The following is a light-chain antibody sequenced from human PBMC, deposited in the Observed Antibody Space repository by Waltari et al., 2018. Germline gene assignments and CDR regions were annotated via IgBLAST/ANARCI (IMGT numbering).Light chain of an antibody. CDR3: QHYNSYSPWT. V-gene: IGKV1-5*03. J-gene: IGKJ1*01. CDR2: KTS. Sequence: RASRSISDWLVWYQQKQAKAAELLIYKTSILESGVPSRFSGSGSWTELTLTITSRQHDDVATYFCQHYNSYSPWTFGQGTKVEIK. CDR1: RSISDW.